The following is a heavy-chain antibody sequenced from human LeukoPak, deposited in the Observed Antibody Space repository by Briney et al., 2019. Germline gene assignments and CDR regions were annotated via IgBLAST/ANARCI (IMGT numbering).Heavy chain of an antibody. J-gene: IGHJ4*02. Sequence: GGSLRLSCAASGFTFSNSWMSWVRQVPGKGLEWVANIKQDGSEKYYVDSVKGRFTISRDNAKNSLYLQMNSLRAEDTAVYYCARDGRGVTPAFDYWGQGTLVTVSS. V-gene: IGHV3-7*01. CDR1: GFTFSNSW. CDR2: IKQDGSEK. CDR3: ARDGRGVTPAFDY. D-gene: IGHD1-26*01.